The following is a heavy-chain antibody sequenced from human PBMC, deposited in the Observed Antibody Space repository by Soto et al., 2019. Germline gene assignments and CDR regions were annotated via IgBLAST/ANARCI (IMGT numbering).Heavy chain of an antibody. CDR3: AKGSPYVAAAGAPNFDY. Sequence: GESLKISCAASGFTFSSYAMSWVRQAPGKGLEWVSAISGSGGSTYYADSVKGRFTISRDNSKNTLYLQMNSLRAEDTAVYYCAKGSPYVAAAGAPNFDYWGQGTLVTVSS. CDR2: ISGSGGST. V-gene: IGHV3-23*01. J-gene: IGHJ4*02. D-gene: IGHD6-13*01. CDR1: GFTFSSYA.